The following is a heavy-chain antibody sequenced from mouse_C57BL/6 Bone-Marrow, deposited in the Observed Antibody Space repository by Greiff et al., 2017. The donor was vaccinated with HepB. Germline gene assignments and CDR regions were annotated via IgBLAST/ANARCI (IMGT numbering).Heavy chain of an antibody. D-gene: IGHD1-1*01. V-gene: IGHV5-16*01. Sequence: EVKLVESEGGLVQPGSSMKLSCTASGFTFSDYYMAWVRQVPEKGLEWVAKLNYDGSSTYYLDSLKSRFIISRDNAKNILYLQMDSLKSEDTATYYCARDRSYGSSYYFDYWGQGTTLTVSS. CDR3: ARDRSYGSSYYFDY. J-gene: IGHJ2*01. CDR1: GFTFSDYY. CDR2: LNYDGSST.